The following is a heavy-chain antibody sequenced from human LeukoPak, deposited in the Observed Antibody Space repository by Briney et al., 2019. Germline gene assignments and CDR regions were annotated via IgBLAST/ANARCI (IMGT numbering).Heavy chain of an antibody. CDR2: IYYSGTT. D-gene: IGHD3-9*01. CDR1: GDSLINFY. CDR3: ARLKFDVLTGYYEALDY. J-gene: IGHJ4*02. V-gene: IGHV4-59*08. Sequence: SETLSLTCTVSGDSLINFYWSWIRQPPGKGLEWIEYIYYSGTTNYNPSLKSRVTMSVDTSKNQFSLKLRSVTAADTAVYYCARLKFDVLTGYYEALDYWGQGTLVTVSS.